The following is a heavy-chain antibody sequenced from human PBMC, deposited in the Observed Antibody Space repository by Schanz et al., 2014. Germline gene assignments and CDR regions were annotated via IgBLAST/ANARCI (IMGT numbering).Heavy chain of an antibody. V-gene: IGHV1-69*04. CDR3: AREVGLYDRGWFDP. CDR1: GGTFSTYP. Sequence: VQLEQSGAEVKKPGSSVKVSCKASGGTFSTYPINWLRQAPGQGLEWMGRIIPIHGIVNYAQRFQDRVRITADKSTSTAYMELSSLRSDDTAVYYCAREVGLYDRGWFDPWGQGTLVTVSS. J-gene: IGHJ5*02. CDR2: IIPIHGIV. D-gene: IGHD3-22*01.